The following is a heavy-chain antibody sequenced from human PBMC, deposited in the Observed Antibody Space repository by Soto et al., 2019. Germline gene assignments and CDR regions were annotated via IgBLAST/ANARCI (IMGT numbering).Heavy chain of an antibody. CDR2: VIPLFDTA. Sequence: QVQVVQSGAEVKKPGSSVKVSCKVSGGIFTNNAISWVRQAPGQGLEWLGGVIPLFDTAYYAQKFRGRLRFSAEVATTAAYMERSGLTSADTAVYLCATVGHYDGYTFYHGMDVWGQGTTVAVS. CDR3: ATVGHYDGYTFYHGMDV. V-gene: IGHV1-69*01. CDR1: GGIFTNNA. J-gene: IGHJ6*02. D-gene: IGHD3-22*01.